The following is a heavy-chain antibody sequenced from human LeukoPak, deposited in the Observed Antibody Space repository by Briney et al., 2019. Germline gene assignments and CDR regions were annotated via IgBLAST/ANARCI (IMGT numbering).Heavy chain of an antibody. CDR1: GFIFSTYS. J-gene: IGHJ4*02. CDR2: ISSGGGYI. D-gene: IGHD6-13*01. Sequence: GGSLRLSCAASGFIFSTYSMNWVRQAPGKGLEWVSSISSGGGYIYYADSVKGRFTISRDNAKNSLYLQMNSLTAEDTAVYYCARGPVSSGWYGNYWGQGTLVTVSS. CDR3: ARGPVSSGWYGNY. V-gene: IGHV3-21*01.